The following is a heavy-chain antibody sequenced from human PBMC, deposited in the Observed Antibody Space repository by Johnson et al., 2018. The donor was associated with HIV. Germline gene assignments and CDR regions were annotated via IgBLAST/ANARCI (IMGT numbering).Heavy chain of an antibody. CDR1: GFTFSSYG. CDR3: AKDQYYNFWSGYSFAFDS. V-gene: IGHV3-30*18. CDR2: ISYDGSNK. D-gene: IGHD3-3*01. Sequence: QVQLVESWGGVVQPGRSLRLSCAASGFTFSSYGMHWVRQAPGKGLEWVAVISYDGSNKYYADSVKGRFTISRDNSKNTLFLQMNSLRPEDTAVYYCAKDQYYNFWSGYSFAFDSWGQGTMVTVSS. J-gene: IGHJ3*02.